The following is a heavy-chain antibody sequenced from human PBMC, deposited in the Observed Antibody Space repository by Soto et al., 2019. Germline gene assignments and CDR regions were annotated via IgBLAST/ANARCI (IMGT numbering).Heavy chain of an antibody. J-gene: IGHJ6*02. D-gene: IGHD1-1*01. CDR1: DGSIGSYY. V-gene: IGHV4-59*01. Sequence: QVQLQESGPGLVKPSETLSLTCTVSDGSIGSYYWSWIRQPPGKGLEWIGYVSHSGSTNYNPSLKSRVTISLDTSKNQFSLRLSSVTSADTAVYYCARVGTTVDSYYYYGLDVWGQGTTVTVSS. CDR3: ARVGTTVDSYYYYGLDV. CDR2: VSHSGST.